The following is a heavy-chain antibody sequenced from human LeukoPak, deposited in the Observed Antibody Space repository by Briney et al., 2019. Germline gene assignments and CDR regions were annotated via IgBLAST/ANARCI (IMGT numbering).Heavy chain of an antibody. V-gene: IGHV1-69*04. Sequence: SVKVSCKASGGTFTSYAISWVRQAPGQGLEWMGRIIPILGIANYAQKFQGRVTITADKSTSTAYMELSSLRSEDTAVYYCARDSLRFLEWSPGRVCWFDPWGQGTLVTVSS. CDR1: GGTFTSYA. D-gene: IGHD3-3*01. CDR2: IIPILGIA. J-gene: IGHJ5*02. CDR3: ARDSLRFLEWSPGRVCWFDP.